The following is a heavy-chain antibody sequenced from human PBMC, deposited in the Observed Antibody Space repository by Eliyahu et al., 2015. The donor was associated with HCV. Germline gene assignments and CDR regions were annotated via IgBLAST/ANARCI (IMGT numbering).Heavy chain of an antibody. CDR2: XYYSGTT. D-gene: IGHD6-13*01. CDR3: ASRDSWSPDY. J-gene: IGHJ4*02. Sequence: QLQLQESGPGLVKPSETLSLTCXVSXXSISSSSYYWDXIRQPPGKGLEWIGSXYYSGTTYYNPSLKSRVTISVDTSKNQFSLKLSSVTAADTAVYYCASRDSWSPDYWGQGTLVTVSS. V-gene: IGHV4-39*01. CDR1: XXSISSSSYY.